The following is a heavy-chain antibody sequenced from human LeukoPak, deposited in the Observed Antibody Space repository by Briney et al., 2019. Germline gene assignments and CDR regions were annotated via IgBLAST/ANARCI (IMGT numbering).Heavy chain of an antibody. CDR1: GDSLSSYY. Sequence: NPSETLSLTCTVSGDSLSSYYGGWLPQPAGKVLEWVGRIYTSGSTNYNLSRKSRVTMSVDTSKNQFSLKLSSVTAADTAVYYCAKVAWIYGSGSFSFDYWGQGTLVTVSS. J-gene: IGHJ4*02. CDR2: IYTSGST. CDR3: AKVAWIYGSGSFSFDY. D-gene: IGHD3-10*01. V-gene: IGHV4-4*07.